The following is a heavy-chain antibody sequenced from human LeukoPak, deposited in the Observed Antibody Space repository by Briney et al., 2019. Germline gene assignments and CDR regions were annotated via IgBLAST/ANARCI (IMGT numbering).Heavy chain of an antibody. CDR3: ARDYGDSQGIDY. CDR1: GYSINSGYY. Sequence: SETLSLTCKVSGYSINSGYYWGWIRQPPGKGLEWIGSIYYSGSTYYNPSLKSRVTISVDTSKNQFSLKLSSVTAADTAVYYCARDYGDSQGIDYWGQGTLVTVSS. V-gene: IGHV4-38-2*02. J-gene: IGHJ4*02. CDR2: IYYSGST. D-gene: IGHD4-17*01.